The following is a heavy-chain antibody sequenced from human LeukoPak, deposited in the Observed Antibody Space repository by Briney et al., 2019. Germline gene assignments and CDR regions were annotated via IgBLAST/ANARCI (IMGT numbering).Heavy chain of an antibody. Sequence: ASVKVSCKASGGTFSSYSISWVRQAPGQGREWMGRIIPILGIANYAQKFQGRVTITADKSTGTAYMELSSRRSEDTAVYYCARHYQRSGDDRYYYYGRDVGGQGTTVTVPS. V-gene: IGHV1-69*02. D-gene: IGHD5-12*01. J-gene: IGHJ6*02. CDR3: ARHYQRSGDDRYYYYGRDV. CDR2: IIPILGIA. CDR1: GGTFSSYS.